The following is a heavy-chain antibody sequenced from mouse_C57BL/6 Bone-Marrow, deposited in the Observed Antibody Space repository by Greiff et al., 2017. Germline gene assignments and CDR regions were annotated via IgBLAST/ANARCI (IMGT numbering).Heavy chain of an antibody. CDR1: GFTFSSYA. CDR3: ARGPSRTGTDY. CDR2: ISDGGSYT. V-gene: IGHV5-4*01. Sequence: EVQRVESGGGLVKPGGSLKLSCAASGFTFSSYAMSWVRQTPEKRLEWVATISDGGSYTYYPDNVKGRFTISRDNAKNNLYLQMSHLKSEDTAMYYCARGPSRTGTDYWGQGTTLTVSS. D-gene: IGHD4-1*01. J-gene: IGHJ2*01.